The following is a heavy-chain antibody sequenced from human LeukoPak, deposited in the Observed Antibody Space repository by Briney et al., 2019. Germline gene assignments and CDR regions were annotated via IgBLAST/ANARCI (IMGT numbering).Heavy chain of an antibody. CDR1: GGSISSSDSY. CDR2: ICFSRTT. Sequence: SETLSLTCTVSGGSISSSDSYWAWVRQPPGKGLEWIGSICFSRTTYYNPSLKSRVTMSIDTSKNHFSLKVASVTATDTAVYYCGRHFPETGRDEQPLEYWGQGSLFTVSS. V-gene: IGHV4-39*01. D-gene: IGHD3-10*01. J-gene: IGHJ4*02. CDR3: GRHFPETGRDEQPLEY.